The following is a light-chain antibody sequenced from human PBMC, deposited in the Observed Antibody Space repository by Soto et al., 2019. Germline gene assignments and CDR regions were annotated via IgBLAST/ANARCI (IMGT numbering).Light chain of an antibody. J-gene: IGKJ1*01. Sequence: AIQMTQSPASLSASVGDRVTISCRASQGIGNALGRYQQKPGKPPKVLIYGASNLQSGVPPRFSGSGSGTDFTLAISSLQPEDSATYYCLQDINYPWTFGQGTKVDIK. V-gene: IGKV1-6*01. CDR2: GAS. CDR3: LQDINYPWT. CDR1: QGIGNA.